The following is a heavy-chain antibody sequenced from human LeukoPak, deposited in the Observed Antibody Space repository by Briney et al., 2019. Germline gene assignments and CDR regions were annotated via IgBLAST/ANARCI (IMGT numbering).Heavy chain of an antibody. CDR1: GYSISSGYY. CDR2: IYQSGST. J-gene: IGHJ5*02. CDR3: ARVLGGNWFDP. D-gene: IGHD3-16*01. V-gene: IGHV4-38-2*02. Sequence: SETLSLTCIVSGYSISSGYYWGWIRQPPGKGLEWIGSIYQSGSTHYNPSLKSRVTISVDTSKNQISLKLSSVTAADTAVYYCARVLGGNWFDPWGQGTLVTVSS.